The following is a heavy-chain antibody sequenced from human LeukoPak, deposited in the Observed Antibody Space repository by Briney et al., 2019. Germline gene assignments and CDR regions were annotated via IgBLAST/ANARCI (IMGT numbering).Heavy chain of an antibody. CDR3: ARHSSRWFAGGGFDI. CDR1: GYNFTNHW. Sequence: GESLKISCKGSGYNFTNHWTGWVRQMPGKGLEWMGIIFPTDSNTRYSPSFRGQVTISADKSISTAYLQWSSLKAWDTAIYYCARHSSRWFAGGGFDIWGQGTMVSVSS. J-gene: IGHJ3*02. CDR2: IFPTDSNT. D-gene: IGHD6-13*01. V-gene: IGHV5-51*01.